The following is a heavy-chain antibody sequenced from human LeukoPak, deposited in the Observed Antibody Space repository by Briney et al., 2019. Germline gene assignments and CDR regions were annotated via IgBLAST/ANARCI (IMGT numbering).Heavy chain of an antibody. V-gene: IGHV4-34*01. J-gene: IGHJ4*02. CDR2: INHSGST. Sequence: PSETLSLTCAVYGGSFSSYYWNWIRQPPGKGLDWIGEINHSGSTNYNPSLKSRVIISVDTSKNQFSLKLSSVTAADTAVYYCASPDIWTGYPLAYWGQGTLVTVSS. D-gene: IGHD3-9*01. CDR1: GGSFSSYY. CDR3: ASPDIWTGYPLAY.